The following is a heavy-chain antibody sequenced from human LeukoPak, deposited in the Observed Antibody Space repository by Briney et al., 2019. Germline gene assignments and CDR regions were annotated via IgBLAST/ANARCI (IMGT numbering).Heavy chain of an antibody. J-gene: IGHJ6*03. CDR1: GGSISSYY. Sequence: PSETLSLTCTVSGGSISSYYWGWIRQPPGEGLEWIGSIYYSGSTYYNPSLKSRVTISVDTSKNQFSLKLSSVTAADTAVYYCARTYGSGSYYNGPYYMDVWGKGTTVTVSS. CDR2: IYYSGST. CDR3: ARTYGSGSYYNGPYYMDV. V-gene: IGHV4-39*07. D-gene: IGHD3-10*01.